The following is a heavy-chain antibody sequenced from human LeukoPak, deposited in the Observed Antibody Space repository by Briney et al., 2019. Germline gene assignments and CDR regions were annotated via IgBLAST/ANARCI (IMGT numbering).Heavy chain of an antibody. Sequence: AGGSLRLSCAASGFTVSTNYMSWLRQAPGKGLEWVSLIYTGGNTYYADSVKGRFTISRDNSKNTLYLQMNGLRTEDTAVYYYARQVWGSNRYTDCWGQGTLVTVSS. CDR1: GFTVSTNY. J-gene: IGHJ4*02. D-gene: IGHD3-16*02. CDR3: ARQVWGSNRYTDC. V-gene: IGHV3-53*01. CDR2: IYTGGNT.